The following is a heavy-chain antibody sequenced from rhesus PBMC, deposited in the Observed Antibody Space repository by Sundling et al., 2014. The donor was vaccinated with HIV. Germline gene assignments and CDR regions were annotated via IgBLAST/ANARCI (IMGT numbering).Heavy chain of an antibody. CDR1: GFTFGSYA. V-gene: IGHV1-198*02. CDR2: IIPLVGTT. CDR3: ASGWARYFDL. J-gene: IGHJ2*01. Sequence: QVQLVQSGAEVKKPGASVKVSCKASGFTFGSYAINWVRQAPGQGLEWVGVIIPLVGTTNSAEKFRARITITADTSTNTAYMELSSLRSEDTAVYYCASGWARYFDLWGPGTPITISS. D-gene: IGHD3-34*01.